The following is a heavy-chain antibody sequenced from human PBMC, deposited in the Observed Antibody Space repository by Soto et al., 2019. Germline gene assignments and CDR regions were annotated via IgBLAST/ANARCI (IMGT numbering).Heavy chain of an antibody. V-gene: IGHV3-7*01. Sequence: EVQLVESGGGSVQPGESLRLSCEASGFRLSAYWVDWVRQAPGKGLEGVGNISPDGNQRYYVDSMKGRFTISRDNAKNSVYLQMDSLGVEDTAVYYFARVEYSSIYDVLDMWGRGTGVTVSA. J-gene: IGHJ3*02. CDR1: GFRLSAYW. CDR3: ARVEYSSIYDVLDM. D-gene: IGHD6-19*01. CDR2: ISPDGNQR.